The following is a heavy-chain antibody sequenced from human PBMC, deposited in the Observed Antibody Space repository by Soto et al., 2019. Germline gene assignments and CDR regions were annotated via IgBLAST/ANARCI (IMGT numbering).Heavy chain of an antibody. D-gene: IGHD2-2*01. Sequence: EVQLLESGGGLVQPGGSLRLSCVVSGFTFGSYAMSWVRQAPEKGPEWVAILGGNGFTTYNAASGKGRFTISGDKSKSTLFLQMNSLRADDTGVYYCAKALRTSLNFFYYMDVWGRGTCVTVSS. V-gene: IGHV3-23*01. CDR3: AKALRTSLNFFYYMDV. CDR2: LGGNGFTT. CDR1: GFTFGSYA. J-gene: IGHJ6*03.